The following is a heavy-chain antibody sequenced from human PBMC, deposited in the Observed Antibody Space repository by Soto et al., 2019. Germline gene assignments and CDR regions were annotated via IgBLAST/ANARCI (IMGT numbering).Heavy chain of an antibody. CDR2: ISVDGNP. CDR3: AREIEATGHCYFDL. V-gene: IGHV3-13*05. D-gene: IGHD1-26*01. Sequence: EVQLVESGGALVQPGGSLRLSCAASGFTFRSYDMHWVRQISGRGLEWVSAISVDGNPHYSDSVKDRFAISSENAKNSMYRQMNSLRVVYKAVYYRAREIEATGHCYFDLWGRGTLVTVSS. J-gene: IGHJ2*01. CDR1: GFTFRSYD.